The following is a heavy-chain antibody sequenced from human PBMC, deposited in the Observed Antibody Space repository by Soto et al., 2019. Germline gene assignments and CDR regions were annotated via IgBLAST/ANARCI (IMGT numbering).Heavy chain of an antibody. CDR3: ARLRIATNNYKWFDP. CDR2: IYVTGAV. D-gene: IGHD2-21*01. CDR1: VAALNSGNYY. J-gene: IGHJ5*02. V-gene: IGHV4-31*03. Sequence: PAETLSLTCSVSVAALNSGNYYWSWIRQVPGKGLEWIGHIYVTGAVDYNPSLRDRITISQDTSERQFSLNLRLVTAAETAVYYCARLRIATNNYKWFDPWAQGTLVTSPQ.